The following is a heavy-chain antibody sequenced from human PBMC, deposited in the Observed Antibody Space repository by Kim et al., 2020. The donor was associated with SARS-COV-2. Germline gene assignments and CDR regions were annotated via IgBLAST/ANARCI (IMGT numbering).Heavy chain of an antibody. J-gene: IGHJ5*02. CDR3: ARHPYCSSTSCYNLSWFDP. D-gene: IGHD2-2*02. Sequence: SETLSLTCTVSGGSISSGGYYWSWIRQHPGKGLEWIGYIYYSGSTYYSPSLKSRVTISVDTSKNQFSLKLSSVTAADTAVYYCARHPYCSSTSCYNLSWFDPWGQGTLVTVSS. V-gene: IGHV4-31*03. CDR2: IYYSGST. CDR1: GGSISSGGYY.